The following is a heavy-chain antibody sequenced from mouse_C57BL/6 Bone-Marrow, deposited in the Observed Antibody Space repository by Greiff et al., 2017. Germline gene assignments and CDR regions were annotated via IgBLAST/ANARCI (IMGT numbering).Heavy chain of an antibody. J-gene: IGHJ3*01. CDR3: ARRGITTVVAPPWFAY. Sequence: QGQLQQPGAELVKPGASVKMSCKASGYTFTSYWITWVKQRPGQGLEWIGDIYPGSGSTNYNEKFKSKATLTVDTSSSTAYMQLSSLTSEDSAVYYCARRGITTVVAPPWFAYWGQGTLVTVSA. V-gene: IGHV1-55*01. D-gene: IGHD1-1*01. CDR2: IYPGSGST. CDR1: GYTFTSYW.